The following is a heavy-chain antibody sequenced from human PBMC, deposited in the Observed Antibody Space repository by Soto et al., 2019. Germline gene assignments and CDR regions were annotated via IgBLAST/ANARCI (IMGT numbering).Heavy chain of an antibody. CDR3: ARDNDRPQLGGNYYYILDV. CDR1: GGTFRNSA. J-gene: IGHJ6*02. D-gene: IGHD1-1*01. CDR2: IMPIFRTP. Sequence: QVQLEQSGAEVKKPGSSVKVSCKASGGTFRNSAISWVRQAPGQGLEWMGGIMPIFRTPDYAHKFQGSVTITADESTSTAYMELSGLRSDDTAVYYCARDNDRPQLGGNYYYILDVWGHGTTVTVS. V-gene: IGHV1-69*12.